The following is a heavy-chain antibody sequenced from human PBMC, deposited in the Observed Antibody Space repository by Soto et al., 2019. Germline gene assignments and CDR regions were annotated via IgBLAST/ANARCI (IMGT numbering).Heavy chain of an antibody. V-gene: IGHV3-23*01. D-gene: IGHD2-21*01. J-gene: IGHJ6*02. CDR3: TRILWSSRRDALDI. Sequence: GSLRLSCMASGFTFRNYAMAWVRQAPGEDLEWVSAIGTSGTPTLYADSVKSRFSISRDDSRNTVSLQMNSLRVEATATYYCTRILWSSRRDALDIWGQGTTVTVSS. CDR1: GFTFRNYA. CDR2: IGTSGTPT.